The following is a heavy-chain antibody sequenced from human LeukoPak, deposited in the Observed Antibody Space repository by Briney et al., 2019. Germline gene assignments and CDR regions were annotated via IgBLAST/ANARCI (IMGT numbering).Heavy chain of an antibody. V-gene: IGHV3-23*01. J-gene: IGHJ4*02. Sequence: GGSLRLSCAASGFTFSSSAMSWVRQAPGKGLEWVSAISNNGGYTYYADSVKGRFTISRDNSKNTLYLQMNSLRAEDTAVYYCANQPPWFGELSYWGQGTLVTVSS. CDR3: ANQPPWFGELSY. CDR2: ISNNGGYT. CDR1: GFTFSSSA. D-gene: IGHD3-10*01.